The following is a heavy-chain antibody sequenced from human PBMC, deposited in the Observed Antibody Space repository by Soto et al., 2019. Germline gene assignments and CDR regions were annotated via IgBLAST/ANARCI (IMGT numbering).Heavy chain of an antibody. CDR2: ISGSGDSP. CDR1: GFTSSTYT. CDR3: AKARCSTNNCYVPDY. J-gene: IGHJ4*02. D-gene: IGHD2-2*01. Sequence: LRLSCVASGFTSSTYTMSWVRQAPGKGLEWVSVISGSGDSPSYADSVQGRFSISRDNPKRTLYLQMNSLRGEDTAMYYCAKARCSTNNCYVPDYWGQGTLVTVSS. V-gene: IGHV3-23*01.